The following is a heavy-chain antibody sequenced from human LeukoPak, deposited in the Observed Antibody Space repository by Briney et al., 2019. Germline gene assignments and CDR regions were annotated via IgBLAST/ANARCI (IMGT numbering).Heavy chain of an antibody. CDR2: IYPRDGST. D-gene: IGHD6-19*01. CDR1: GYSFTSNY. Sequence: ASVKVSCKASGYSFTSNYIHWVRQAPGQGLEWMGMIYPRDGSTSYAQKFQGRVTITRDTSASTAYMELSSLRSEDTAVYYCARFPSYSSGWYDYWGQGTLVTVSS. V-gene: IGHV1-46*01. CDR3: ARFPSYSSGWYDY. J-gene: IGHJ4*02.